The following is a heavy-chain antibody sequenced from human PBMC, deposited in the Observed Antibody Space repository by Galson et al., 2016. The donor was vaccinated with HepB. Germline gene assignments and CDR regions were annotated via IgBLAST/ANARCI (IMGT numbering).Heavy chain of an antibody. J-gene: IGHJ5*02. CDR1: GFSLSTSGVG. CDR2: IFWNDDK. Sequence: PALVKPTQTLTLTCTFSGFSLSTSGVGMGWIRQPPGKALEWLAVIFWNDDKRYRPSLKSRLTIAKDTTKNHVVLTMTNMDPVDTATYHCAHTTFTEGWFDPWGQGTLVTVSS. D-gene: IGHD3-16*01. V-gene: IGHV2-5*01. CDR3: AHTTFTEGWFDP.